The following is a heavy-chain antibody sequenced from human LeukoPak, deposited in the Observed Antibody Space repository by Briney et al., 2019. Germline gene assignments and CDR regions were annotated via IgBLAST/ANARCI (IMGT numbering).Heavy chain of an antibody. Sequence: GGSLRLSCAASGFTFSNAWMSWVRQAPGKGLEWVGRIKSKTDGGATEYAAPVKGRLTISRDDSKNTLLLQMNSLKTEDTAVYYCTTASRGSLFYYYYGMDVWGQGTTVTVSS. CDR2: IKSKTDGGAT. CDR3: TTASRGSLFYYYYGMDV. J-gene: IGHJ6*02. V-gene: IGHV3-15*01. CDR1: GFTFSNAW. D-gene: IGHD5-12*01.